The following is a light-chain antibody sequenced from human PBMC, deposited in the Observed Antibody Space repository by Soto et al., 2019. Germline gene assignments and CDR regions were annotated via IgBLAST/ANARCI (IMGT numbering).Light chain of an antibody. Sequence: EIVMTQSPATLSVSPGERATLSCRASQSVSSNLAWYQQKPGQAPSLLIYGASTRATGIPARFSGSGSGTEFTLTISSPQSEDFAVYYGQQYNNWPPGFGGGTKVEIK. CDR2: GAS. J-gene: IGKJ4*01. CDR1: QSVSSN. V-gene: IGKV3-15*01. CDR3: QQYNNWPPG.